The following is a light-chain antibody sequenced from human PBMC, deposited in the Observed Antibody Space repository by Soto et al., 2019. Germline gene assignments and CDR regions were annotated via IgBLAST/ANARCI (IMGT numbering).Light chain of an antibody. V-gene: IGKV1-39*01. CDR2: AAS. CDR1: QSISSY. CDR3: QQNYSTPWT. Sequence: DIQMTQSPSSLSASVGDRVTITCRASQSISSYLNWYQQKPGKAPKLLIYAASSLQSGVPSRFSGSGSGTDFTLTISSLRPEDFATYYCQQNYSTPWTFDQGTKVEIK. J-gene: IGKJ1*01.